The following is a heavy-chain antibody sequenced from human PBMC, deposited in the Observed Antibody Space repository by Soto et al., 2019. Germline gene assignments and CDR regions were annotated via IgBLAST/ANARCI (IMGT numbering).Heavy chain of an antibody. CDR2: IYYSGST. D-gene: IGHD1-26*01. CDR3: ARRWGAAVDY. V-gene: IGHV4-59*08. Sequence: QVQLQEWGPGLVKPSETLSLTCTVSGGSKTSYYWSWIRQPPGKGLEWIGYIYYSGSTNYNPSLKSRVTISVDTSKNQFSLKLSSVTAADTAVYYCARRWGAAVDYWGQGTLLTVSS. CDR1: GGSKTSYY. J-gene: IGHJ4*02.